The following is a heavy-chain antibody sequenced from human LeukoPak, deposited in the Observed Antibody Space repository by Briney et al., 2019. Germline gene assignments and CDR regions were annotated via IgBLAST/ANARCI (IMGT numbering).Heavy chain of an antibody. D-gene: IGHD5-18*01. CDR2: IYYSGST. Sequence: SETLSLTCTVSGGSISSYYWCWIRQPPGKGLEWIGYIYYSGSTNYNPSLKSRVTISVDTSKNQFSLKLSSVTAADTAVYYCARSLYSYHYYYYYYMDGWGKGTTVTVSS. CDR3: ARSLYSYHYYYYYYMDG. J-gene: IGHJ6*03. CDR1: GGSISSYY. V-gene: IGHV4-59*01.